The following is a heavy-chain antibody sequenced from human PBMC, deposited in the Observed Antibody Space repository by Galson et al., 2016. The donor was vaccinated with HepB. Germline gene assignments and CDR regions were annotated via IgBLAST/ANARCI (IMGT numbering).Heavy chain of an antibody. V-gene: IGHV3-7*01. J-gene: IGHJ4*02. CDR1: GFTFRNFW. CDR2: IKQGGSQT. Sequence: SLRLSCAASGFTFRNFWMSWVRQDPGKGLEWVANIKQGGSQTYYVDSVKGRFTISRDDAKNSLYLQMNSLRAEDTAVYYCARLWSGETHFDYWGQGAVVTVSS. D-gene: IGHD3-10*01. CDR3: ARLWSGETHFDY.